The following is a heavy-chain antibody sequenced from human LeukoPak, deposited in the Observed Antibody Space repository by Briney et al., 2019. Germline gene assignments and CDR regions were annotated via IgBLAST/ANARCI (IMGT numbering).Heavy chain of an antibody. CDR2: ISYDGSNK. Sequence: PGRSRRLSCAASGFTFSSYAMDWVRHAPSKGLEWVAVISYDGSNKYYADSVKGRFTISRDNSKNTLYLQMNSLRAEDTAVYYCARGGGYSGYCFDYWGQGTLVTVSS. CDR1: GFTFSSYA. V-gene: IGHV3-30-3*01. D-gene: IGHD5-12*01. CDR3: ARGGGYSGYCFDY. J-gene: IGHJ4*02.